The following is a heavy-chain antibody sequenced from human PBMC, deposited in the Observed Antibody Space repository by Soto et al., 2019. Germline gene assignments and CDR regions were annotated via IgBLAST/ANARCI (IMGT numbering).Heavy chain of an antibody. V-gene: IGHV1-69*12. CDR2: IIPIFGTA. J-gene: IGHJ4*02. Sequence: QVQLVQSGAEVKKPGSSVKVSCKASGGTFSSYAISWVRQAPGQGLEWMGGIIPIFGTANYAQKFQGRVTMXAAXSTSTAYMELSSLRSEDTAVYYCARTRRDGYNFDYWGQGTLVTVSS. CDR3: ARTRRDGYNFDY. CDR1: GGTFSSYA. D-gene: IGHD5-12*01.